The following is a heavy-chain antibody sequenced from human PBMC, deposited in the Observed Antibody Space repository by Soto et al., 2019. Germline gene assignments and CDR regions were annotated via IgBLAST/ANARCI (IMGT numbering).Heavy chain of an antibody. CDR1: GGSISSGGFY. CDR3: ARIAVPGASY. J-gene: IGHJ4*02. D-gene: IGHD7-27*01. CDR2: FFETGAT. V-gene: IGHV4-31*03. Sequence: QVQLQESGPGLVKPSQTLSLTCSVSGGSISSGGFYWSWIRQHPGEGLEYIGYFFETGATYYKPSLKGRVSISADTSKNQFSLKLSSVTGADTAVYFCARIAVPGASYWGQGTLVTVSS.